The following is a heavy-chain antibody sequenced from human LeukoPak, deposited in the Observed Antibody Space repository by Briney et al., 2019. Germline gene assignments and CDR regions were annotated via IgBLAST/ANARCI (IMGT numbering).Heavy chain of an antibody. CDR3: ARLPIY. CDR2: TNIAGNA. J-gene: IGHJ4*02. Sequence: GGSLRLFCAASGFTVCSHFVTWARRAPGSGLEWVSVTNIAGNAYFADSVKGRFTISRDTSNNTLYLQMNRPTPADTGVYYWARLPIYWGQGTLVTVSS. CDR1: GFTVCSHF. V-gene: IGHV3-66*02.